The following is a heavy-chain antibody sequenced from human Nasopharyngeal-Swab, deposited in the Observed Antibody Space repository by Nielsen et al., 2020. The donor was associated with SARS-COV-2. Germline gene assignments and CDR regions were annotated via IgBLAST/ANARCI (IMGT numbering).Heavy chain of an antibody. D-gene: IGHD4-17*01. CDR2: IGTAGDT. CDR3: ARSVGDYGDLYFDY. V-gene: IGHV3-13*04. CDR1: GFTFSSYD. J-gene: IGHJ4*02. Sequence: GESLKISCAASGFTFSSYDMHWVRQATGKGLEWVSAIGTAGDTYYPGSVKGRFTISRENAKNSLYLQMNSLRVGDTAVYYCARSVGDYGDLYFDYWGQGTLVTVSS.